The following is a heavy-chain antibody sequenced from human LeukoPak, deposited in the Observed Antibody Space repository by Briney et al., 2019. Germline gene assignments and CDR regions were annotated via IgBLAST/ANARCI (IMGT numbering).Heavy chain of an antibody. CDR1: GYSFTSYW. CDR3: ARAACSGGSCPGGIDY. Sequence: GESLKISCKCSGYSFTSYWIGWVRQMPGKGLEWMGIIYPGDSDTRYSPSFQGQVTISADKSISTAYLQWSSLKASDTAMYYCARAACSGGSCPGGIDYWGQGTLVTVSS. V-gene: IGHV5-51*01. CDR2: IYPGDSDT. D-gene: IGHD2-15*01. J-gene: IGHJ4*02.